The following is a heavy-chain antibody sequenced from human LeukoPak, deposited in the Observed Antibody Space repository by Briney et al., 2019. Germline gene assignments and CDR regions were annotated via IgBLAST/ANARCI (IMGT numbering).Heavy chain of an antibody. V-gene: IGHV4-39*01. D-gene: IGHD3-22*01. CDR1: GGSISSSSYY. Sequence: PSETLSLTCSVSGGSISSSSYYWGWIRQPPGKGLEWIGSINYSGSTNYNPSLKSRVTISVDTSKNQFSLKLSSVTAADTAVYYCARHFSGYYLRGLAGGPFDYWGQGTLVTVSS. J-gene: IGHJ4*02. CDR2: INYSGST. CDR3: ARHFSGYYLRGLAGGPFDY.